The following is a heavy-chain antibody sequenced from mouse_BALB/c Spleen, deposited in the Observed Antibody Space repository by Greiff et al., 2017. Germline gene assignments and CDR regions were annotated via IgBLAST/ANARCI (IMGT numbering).Heavy chain of an antibody. V-gene: IGHV1S26*01. J-gene: IGHJ4*01. CDR3: ARKKSTTAYAMDY. D-gene: IGHD2-14*01. CDR2: INPSSGYT. CDR1: GYTFTSYT. Sequence: QVHVKQSGPELEKPGASVKMSCKASGYTFTSYTMHWVKQRPGQGLEWIGYINPSSGYTNYNQKFKDKATLTADKSSSTAYMQLSSLTSEDSAVYYCARKKSTTAYAMDYWGQGTSVTVSS.